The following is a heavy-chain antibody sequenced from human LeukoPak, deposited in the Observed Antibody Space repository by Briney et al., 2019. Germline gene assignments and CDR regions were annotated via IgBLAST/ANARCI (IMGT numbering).Heavy chain of an antibody. CDR2: IIPIFGTA. CDR3: ARDRVRGGSYYPYYFDY. J-gene: IGHJ4*02. CDR1: GGTFSSYA. Sequence: ASVKVSCKASGGTFSSYAISWVRQAPGQGLEWVGGIIPIFGTANYAQKFQGRVTITADESTSTAYMELSSLRSEDTAVYYCARDRVRGGSYYPYYFDYWGQGTLVTVSS. D-gene: IGHD1-26*01. V-gene: IGHV1-69*01.